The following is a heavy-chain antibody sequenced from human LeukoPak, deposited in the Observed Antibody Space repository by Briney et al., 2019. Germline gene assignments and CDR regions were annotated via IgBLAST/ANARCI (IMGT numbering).Heavy chain of an antibody. CDR1: GFTFVNYW. Sequence: PGGSLRLSCTASGFTFVNYWMSWVRQAPGKGLEWVANIKQDGSDKYHVDSVKGRFTISRDNAKNSLYLQMNSLRAEDTAVYYCARELNWDADYWGQGTLVTVSS. CDR2: IKQDGSDK. CDR3: ARELNWDADY. D-gene: IGHD1-1*01. V-gene: IGHV3-7*04. J-gene: IGHJ4*02.